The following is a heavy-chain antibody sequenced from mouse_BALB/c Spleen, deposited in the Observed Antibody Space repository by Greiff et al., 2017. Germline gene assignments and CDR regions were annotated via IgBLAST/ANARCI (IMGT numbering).Heavy chain of an antibody. CDR1: GYTFTDYN. D-gene: IGHD1-1*01. V-gene: IGHV1-18*01. J-gene: IGHJ4*01. CDR3: ARLGYYYGSSYGAMDY. CDR2: INPNNGGT. Sequence: EVQLQESGPELVKPGASVKIPCKASGYTFTDYNMDWVKQSHGKSLEWIGDINPNNGGTIYNQKFKGKATLTVDKSSSTAYMELRSLTSEDTAVYYCARLGYYYGSSYGAMDYWGQGTSVTVSS.